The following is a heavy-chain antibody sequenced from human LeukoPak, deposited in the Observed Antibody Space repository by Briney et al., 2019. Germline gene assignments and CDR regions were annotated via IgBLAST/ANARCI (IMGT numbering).Heavy chain of an antibody. CDR2: IYYSGST. Sequence: SETLSLTCTVSRGSIICFYLRWVPQPPGEGLEWVGNIYYSGSTNYNASLKSRLTISVDTSKNQFSLDLTSVTAADTAVYYCARVLRYYDTYYFDYWGQGSLVTVSS. CDR3: ARVLRYYDTYYFDY. V-gene: IGHV4-59*01. CDR1: RGSIICFY. J-gene: IGHJ4*02. D-gene: IGHD3-9*01.